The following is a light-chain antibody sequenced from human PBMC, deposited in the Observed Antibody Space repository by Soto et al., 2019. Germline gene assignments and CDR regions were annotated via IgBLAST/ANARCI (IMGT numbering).Light chain of an antibody. J-gene: IGKJ1*01. Sequence: EIVLTQSPGTLSLSPGERATLSCRASQSVTNDYLAWYQQKPGQAPRLLIYDASSMATGIPDRFSGSGSGTDFTLTISRLEPEDFAVYYCQQCARSPLTFGQGTKVEIK. CDR3: QQCARSPLT. V-gene: IGKV3-20*01. CDR2: DAS. CDR1: QSVTNDY.